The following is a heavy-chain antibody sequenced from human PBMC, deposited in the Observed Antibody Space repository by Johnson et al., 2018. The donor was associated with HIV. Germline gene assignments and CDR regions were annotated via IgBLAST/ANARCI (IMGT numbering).Heavy chain of an antibody. CDR1: RFTFSSYA. CDR2: MWYDGSNK. J-gene: IGHJ3*02. D-gene: IGHD3-16*02. Sequence: QVQLVESGGGVVQPGRSLRLSCVASRFTFSSYALHWVRQAPGKGLEWVAVMWYDGSNKYYADSVKGRFTISRDNSKNTLYLQMNSLKTEDTAVYYCATVQAGDYVWGSYRYAFDIWGQWTMVTVSS. CDR3: ATVQAGDYVWGSYRYAFDI. V-gene: IGHV3-33*08.